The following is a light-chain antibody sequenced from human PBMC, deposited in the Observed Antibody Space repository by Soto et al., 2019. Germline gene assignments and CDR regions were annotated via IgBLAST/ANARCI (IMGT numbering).Light chain of an antibody. J-gene: IGLJ1*01. CDR3: SSYTSSSLHV. CDR1: SSDVGGYNY. Sequence: QTVVTQPASVSGSPGQSITISCTGTSSDVGGYNYVSWYQQHPGKAPKLMIYDVSNRPSGVSNRFSGSKSGNTASLTISGLQAEDEADYYCSSYTSSSLHVFGTGTKLTVL. CDR2: DVS. V-gene: IGLV2-14*03.